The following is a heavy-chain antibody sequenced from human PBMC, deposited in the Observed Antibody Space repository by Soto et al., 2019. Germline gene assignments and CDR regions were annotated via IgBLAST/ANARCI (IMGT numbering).Heavy chain of an antibody. CDR2: ISGSGGST. Sequence: EVQLLESGGGLVQPGGSLRLSCAASGFTFSSYAMNWVRQAPGKGLEWVSVISGSGGSTYYADSVKGRFTISRDNSKNTLCLQMNSLRAEETAVYYCASRSSGWYCDYWGQGTLVTVSS. V-gene: IGHV3-23*01. CDR3: ASRSSGWYCDY. J-gene: IGHJ4*02. CDR1: GFTFSSYA. D-gene: IGHD6-19*01.